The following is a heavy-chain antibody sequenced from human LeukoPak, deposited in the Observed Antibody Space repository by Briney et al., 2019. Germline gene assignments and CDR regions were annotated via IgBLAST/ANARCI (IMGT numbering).Heavy chain of an antibody. Sequence: SVKVSCKASGGTLSSYAISWVRQAPGQGLEWMGGIIPIFGTANYAQKFQGRVTITADESTSTAYMELSSLRSEDTAVYYCATSPGWFGEFYYYGMDVWGQGTTVTVSS. J-gene: IGHJ6*02. V-gene: IGHV1-69*13. CDR3: ATSPGWFGEFYYYGMDV. CDR2: IIPIFGTA. D-gene: IGHD3-10*01. CDR1: GGTLSSYA.